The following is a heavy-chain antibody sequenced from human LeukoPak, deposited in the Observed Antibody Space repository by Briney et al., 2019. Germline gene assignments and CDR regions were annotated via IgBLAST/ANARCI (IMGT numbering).Heavy chain of an antibody. CDR1: GGSFSGYY. V-gene: IGHV4-34*01. D-gene: IGHD6-19*01. CDR2: INHSGST. Sequence: PSETLSLTCAVYGGSFSGYYWSWIRQPPGKGLEWIGEINHSGSTNYNPSLKSRVTISVDTSKNQFSLKLSSVTAADTAVYYCARSGIAVAGTGWFDPWGRGTLVTVSS. J-gene: IGHJ5*02. CDR3: ARSGIAVAGTGWFDP.